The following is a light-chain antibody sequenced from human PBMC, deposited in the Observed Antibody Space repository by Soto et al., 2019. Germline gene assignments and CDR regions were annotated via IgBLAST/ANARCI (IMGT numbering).Light chain of an antibody. V-gene: IGKV1-5*01. Sequence: QMTQSPATLSASVGGRVTITCRASQSVRSRLAWYQQKPGTAPKLLIFGASRWESGVPSRFSGSASGTEFTLTISSLQPDDFAAYYCQQYDNYPLTFGGGTKVDIK. J-gene: IGKJ4*01. CDR2: GAS. CDR3: QQYDNYPLT. CDR1: QSVRSR.